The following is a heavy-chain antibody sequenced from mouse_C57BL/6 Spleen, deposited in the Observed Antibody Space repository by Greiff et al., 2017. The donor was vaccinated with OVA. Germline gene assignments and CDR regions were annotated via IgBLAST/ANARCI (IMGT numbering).Heavy chain of an antibody. Sequence: EVKLVESGGGLVKPGGSLKLSCAASGFTFSSYAMSWVRQTPEKRLEWVATISDGGSYTYYPDNVKGRFTISRDNAKNNLYLQMSHLKSEDTAMXYCARDQGREGYYAMDYWGQGTSVTVSA. CDR3: ARDQGREGYYAMDY. J-gene: IGHJ4*01. CDR1: GFTFSSYA. V-gene: IGHV5-4*01. CDR2: ISDGGSYT. D-gene: IGHD3-3*01.